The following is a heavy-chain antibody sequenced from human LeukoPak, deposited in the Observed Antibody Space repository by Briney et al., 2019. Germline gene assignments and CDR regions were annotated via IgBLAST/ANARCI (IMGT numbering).Heavy chain of an antibody. CDR2: ISGSATRT. V-gene: IGHV3-23*01. D-gene: IGHD5-18*01. CDR3: AKNSGYSYGTVYYFDY. J-gene: IGHJ4*02. CDR1: GFTFSDYA. Sequence: GGSLRLSCAASGFTFSDYAMTWVRQAPGKGLEWVSSISGSATRTHYGDTVKGRFTISRDNSKNTLYLQMNSLRAEDTAVYYCAKNSGYSYGTVYYFDYWGQGTLVTVSS.